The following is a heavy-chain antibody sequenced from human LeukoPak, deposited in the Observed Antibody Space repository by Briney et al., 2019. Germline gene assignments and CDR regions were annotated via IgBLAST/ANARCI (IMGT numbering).Heavy chain of an antibody. Sequence: PGESLRLSCAASGFTFSSYSMNWVRQAPGKGLEWVSSISSSSSYIYYADSVKGRFTISRDNAKNSLYLQMNSLRAEDTAVYYCARDPIVATYYYYYMDVWGKGTTVTVSS. D-gene: IGHD5-12*01. CDR1: GFTFSSYS. CDR2: ISSSSSYI. J-gene: IGHJ6*03. V-gene: IGHV3-21*01. CDR3: ARDPIVATYYYYYMDV.